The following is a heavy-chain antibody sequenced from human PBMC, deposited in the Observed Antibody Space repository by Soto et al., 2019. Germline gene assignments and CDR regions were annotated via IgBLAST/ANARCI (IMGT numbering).Heavy chain of an antibody. CDR3: ARDYTGRGYFDH. CDR2: INPNTGAT. V-gene: IGHV1-2*02. CDR1: GHPFLDFY. J-gene: IGHJ4*02. Sequence: QVQLVQSGAEVRKPGASVRVSCSPSGHPFLDFYVHWVRQAPGKGLEWLGWINPNTGATNYAQEFQGRVSMTTEKSTSTVYMELRSLRSGDTALYYCARDYTGRGYFDHWGQGSLVTVSS. D-gene: IGHD2-8*02.